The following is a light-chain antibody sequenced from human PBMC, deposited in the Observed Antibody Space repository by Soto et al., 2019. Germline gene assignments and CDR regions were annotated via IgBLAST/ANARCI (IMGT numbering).Light chain of an antibody. CDR3: QQYDNWPLFT. CDR1: QSVSSN. J-gene: IGKJ2*01. V-gene: IGKV3-15*01. CDR2: GAS. Sequence: ELVMTQSPATLSVSPGERATLSCRASQSVSSNLAWYQQKPGQAPRLLIYGASTRATGIPARFSGSGSGTEFTLTISSLQSEDFAVYYCQQYDNWPLFTFGQGTKLQIK.